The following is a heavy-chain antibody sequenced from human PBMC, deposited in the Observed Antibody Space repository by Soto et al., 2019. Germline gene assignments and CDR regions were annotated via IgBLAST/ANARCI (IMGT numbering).Heavy chain of an antibody. J-gene: IGHJ1*01. CDR2: INWNSGSI. D-gene: IGHD6-13*01. V-gene: IGHV3-9*01. CDR1: GFTFDDYA. CDR3: VKDESINWYSGHFRH. Sequence: AGGSLRLSCAASGFTFDDYAMHWVRQVPGKGLEWVSGINWNSGSIGYGDSVKGRFAISRDNAKNSLHLQMSSLSAEDTAFYYCVKDESINWYSGHFRHWGQGTLVTVSS.